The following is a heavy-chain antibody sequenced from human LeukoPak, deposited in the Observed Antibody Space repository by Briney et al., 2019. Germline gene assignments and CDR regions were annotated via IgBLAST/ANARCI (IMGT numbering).Heavy chain of an antibody. J-gene: IGHJ3*02. D-gene: IGHD3-16*01. CDR2: ISGSGGST. CDR3: ARHEQPWGNAFDI. V-gene: IGHV3-23*01. Sequence: GGSLRLSCAASGFTFSSYAMSWVRQAPGKGLEWVSAISGSGGSTYYADSVKGRFTISRDNSKNTLYLQMNSLRAEDTAVYYRARHEQPWGNAFDIWGQGTMVTVSS. CDR1: GFTFSSYA.